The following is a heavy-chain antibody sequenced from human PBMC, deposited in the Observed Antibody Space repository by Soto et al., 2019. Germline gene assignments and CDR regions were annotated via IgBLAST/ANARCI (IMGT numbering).Heavy chain of an antibody. CDR3: AKDGSASVSHGDAFDI. V-gene: IGHV3-23*01. Sequence: GGSLRLSCAASGFTFSSYAMSWVRQAPGKGLEWVSAISGSGGSTYYADSVKGRFTISRDNSKNTLYLQMNSLRAEDTAVYYCAKDGSASVSHGDAFDIWGQGTMVTVSS. J-gene: IGHJ3*02. CDR1: GFTFSSYA. CDR2: ISGSGGST.